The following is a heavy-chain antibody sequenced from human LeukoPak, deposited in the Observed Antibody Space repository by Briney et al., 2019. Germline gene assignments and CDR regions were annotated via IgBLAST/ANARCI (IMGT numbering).Heavy chain of an antibody. V-gene: IGHV3-74*01. J-gene: IGHJ1*01. CDR1: GFTFSSYW. CDR3: ARAPSEIGGYYPEYFRH. D-gene: IGHD3-22*01. CDR2: IKSDGTT. Sequence: GGSLRLSCAASGFTFSSYWMHWVRQAPGKGLVWVSRIKSDGTTNYADSVKGRFTISSDNAKNTLSLQMNSLRAEDTGVYYCARAPSEIGGYYPEYFRHWSQGTLVTVSS.